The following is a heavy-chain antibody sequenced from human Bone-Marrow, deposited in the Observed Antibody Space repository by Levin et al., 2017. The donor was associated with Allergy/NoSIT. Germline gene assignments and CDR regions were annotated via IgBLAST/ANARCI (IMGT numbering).Heavy chain of an antibody. CDR3: AKITPAYNDLSGYRYWYFDL. Sequence: PGGSLRLSCAASGFTFSSYAMSWVRQAPGKGLEWVSSISASGTTYYAESVKGRFTISRDNSKNTLYLQMNSLRAEDTALYYCAKITPAYNDLSGYRYWYFDLWGRGTLVTVSS. CDR2: ISASGTT. CDR1: GFTFSSYA. J-gene: IGHJ2*01. D-gene: IGHD3-22*01. V-gene: IGHV3-23*01.